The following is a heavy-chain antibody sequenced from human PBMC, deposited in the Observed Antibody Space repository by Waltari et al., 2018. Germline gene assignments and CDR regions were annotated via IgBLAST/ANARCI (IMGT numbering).Heavy chain of an antibody. CDR2: IKQDGSEK. CDR1: GFTFSSYW. V-gene: IGHV3-7*01. D-gene: IGHD5-12*01. Sequence: EVQLVESGGGLVQPGGSLRLSCAASGFTFSSYWMSWVRQAPGKGLEWVANIKQDGSEKYYVDSVKGRFTISRDNAKNSLYLQMNSLRAEDTAVYYCARSRLFGDGYNSPRGWFDPWGQGTLVTVSS. CDR3: ARSRLFGDGYNSPRGWFDP. J-gene: IGHJ5*02.